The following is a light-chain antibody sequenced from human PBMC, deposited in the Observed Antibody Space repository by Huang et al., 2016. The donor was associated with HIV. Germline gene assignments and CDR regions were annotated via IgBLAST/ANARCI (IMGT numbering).Light chain of an antibody. V-gene: IGKV1-39*01. J-gene: IGKJ2*01. Sequence: EIQMTQSPSSLSASVGDTATITCRASQNIDIYLNWYQQRPGKAPKLLIYTASSLQTGVPSRFSGSVSGTDFTLTIDSLQPEDFATYYCLQSYSMFRTFGQGTKLDFK. CDR3: LQSYSMFRT. CDR2: TAS. CDR1: QNIDIY.